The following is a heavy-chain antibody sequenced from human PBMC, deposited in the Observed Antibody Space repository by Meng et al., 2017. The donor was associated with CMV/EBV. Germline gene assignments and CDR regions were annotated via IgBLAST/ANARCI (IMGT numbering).Heavy chain of an antibody. CDR3: ARGHDYGDYALDY. CDR2: IYYSGST. CDR1: GGSISSYY. V-gene: IGHV4-59*01. D-gene: IGHD4-17*01. J-gene: IGHJ4*02. Sequence: ETLSLTCTVSGGSISSYYWSWIRQPPGKGLEWIGYIYYSGSTNYNPSLKSRVTISVDTSKNQFSLKLSSVTAADTAVYYCARGHDYGDYALDYWGQGTLVTVSS.